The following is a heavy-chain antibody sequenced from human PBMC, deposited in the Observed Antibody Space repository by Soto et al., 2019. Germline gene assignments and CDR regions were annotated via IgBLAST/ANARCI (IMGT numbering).Heavy chain of an antibody. CDR1: GFAFRSYN. J-gene: IGHJ4*02. V-gene: IGHV3-21*01. CDR3: ASTTVVAATFDF. CDR2: ISSGSSNI. Sequence: EVQLVESGGGRVKPGGSLTLSCGASGFAFRSYNMNWVRQAPGKGLEWVASISSGSSNIYYADSVKGRFTISRDNAKNSLYLQMDSLRAEDSAVYYCASTTVVAATFDFWGQGTLVTVSS. D-gene: IGHD2-15*01.